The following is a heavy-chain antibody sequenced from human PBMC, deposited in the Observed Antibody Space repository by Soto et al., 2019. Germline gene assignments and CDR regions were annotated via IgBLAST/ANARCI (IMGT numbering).Heavy chain of an antibody. CDR2: INQAGSAN. CDR3: ARGISTPGIDF. J-gene: IGHJ4*02. CDR1: GFTFSSYW. Sequence: PGGSLRLSCAASGFTFSSYWMNWVRQAPGKGLEWVANINQAGSANSYVDSVKGRFTTSRDNAKNSLYLQMNSLRAEDTAVYYCARGISTPGIDFWGQGTLVTVSS. V-gene: IGHV3-7*03. D-gene: IGHD2-15*01.